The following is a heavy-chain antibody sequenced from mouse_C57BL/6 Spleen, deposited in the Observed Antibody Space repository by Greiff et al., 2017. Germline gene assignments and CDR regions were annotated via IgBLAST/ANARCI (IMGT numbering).Heavy chain of an antibody. J-gene: IGHJ4*01. CDR1: GYTFTDYE. CDR3: TRGPMDD. Sequence: QVQLQQSGAELVRPGASVTLSCKASGYTFTDYEMHWVKQTPVHGLEWIGAIDPETGGTAYNQKFKGKAILTADKSSSTAYMELRSLTSDDSAVYYCTRGPMDDWGQGTSVTVSS. V-gene: IGHV1-15*01. CDR2: IDPETGGT.